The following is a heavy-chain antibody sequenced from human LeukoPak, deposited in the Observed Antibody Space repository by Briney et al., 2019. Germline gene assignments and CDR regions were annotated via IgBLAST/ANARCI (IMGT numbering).Heavy chain of an antibody. CDR3: ARLTPGKNWFDP. CDR1: GGSISSGSYY. D-gene: IGHD3-10*01. CDR2: IYTSGST. J-gene: IGHJ5*02. V-gene: IGHV4-61*02. Sequence: SQTLSLTCTVSGGSISSGSYYWSWIRQPAGKGLEWIGRIYTSGSTNYNPSLNSRATISVDTSKNQFSLKLNSVTAADTSVYYCARLTPGKNWFDPWGHGTLVTVSS.